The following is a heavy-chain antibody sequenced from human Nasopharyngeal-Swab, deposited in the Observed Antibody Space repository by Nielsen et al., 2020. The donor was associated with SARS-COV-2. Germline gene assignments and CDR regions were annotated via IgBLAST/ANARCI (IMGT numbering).Heavy chain of an antibody. D-gene: IGHD3-10*01. Sequence: VRQMPGNGLVWVAVISYDGSNKYYADSVKGRFTISRDNSKNTLYLQMNSLRAEDTAVYYCAKLIEEGSGSYYALYYYYGMDVWGQGTTVTVSS. CDR2: ISYDGSNK. V-gene: IGHV3-30*18. J-gene: IGHJ6*02. CDR3: AKLIEEGSGSYYALYYYYGMDV.